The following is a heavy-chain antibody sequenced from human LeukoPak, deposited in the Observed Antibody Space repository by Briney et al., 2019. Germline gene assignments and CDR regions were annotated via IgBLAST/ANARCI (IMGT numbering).Heavy chain of an antibody. V-gene: IGHV3-9*01. D-gene: IGHD6-13*01. Sequence: GGSLRLSCAASGFTFDDYAMHWVRQAPGKGLEWVSGISWNSGSIGYADSVKGRFTISRDNAKNSLYLQMNSLRAEDTALYYCAKDVTYSSSWYYIDYWGQGTLVTVSS. CDR2: ISWNSGSI. CDR1: GFTFDDYA. CDR3: AKDVTYSSSWYYIDY. J-gene: IGHJ4*02.